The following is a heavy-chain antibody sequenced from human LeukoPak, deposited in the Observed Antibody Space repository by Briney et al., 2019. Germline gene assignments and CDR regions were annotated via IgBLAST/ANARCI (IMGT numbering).Heavy chain of an antibody. J-gene: IGHJ4*02. Sequence: SETLSLTCTVSGGSISSYYWSWIRQPPGKGLEWIGYIYYSGSTYYNPSLKSRVTISVDTSKNQFSLKLSSVTAADTAVYYCASYDYYDSSGQSYWGQGTLVTVSS. CDR3: ASYDYYDSSGQSY. D-gene: IGHD3-22*01. CDR1: GGSISSYY. CDR2: IYYSGST. V-gene: IGHV4-59*08.